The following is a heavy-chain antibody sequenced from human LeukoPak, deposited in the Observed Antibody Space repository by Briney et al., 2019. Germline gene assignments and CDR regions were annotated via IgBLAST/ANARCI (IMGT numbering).Heavy chain of an antibody. V-gene: IGHV4-59*12. J-gene: IGHJ5*02. D-gene: IGHD2-8*01. CDR2: IYYSGST. Sequence: KASETLSLTCTVSGGSISSYYWSWLRQPPGKGLEWIGYIYYSGSTNYNPSLKSRVTISVDTSKNQFSLKLSSVTAADTAVYYCARKSNFIVLMVYAIGVFDPWGQGTLVTVSS. CDR3: ARKSNFIVLMVYAIGVFDP. CDR1: GGSISSYY.